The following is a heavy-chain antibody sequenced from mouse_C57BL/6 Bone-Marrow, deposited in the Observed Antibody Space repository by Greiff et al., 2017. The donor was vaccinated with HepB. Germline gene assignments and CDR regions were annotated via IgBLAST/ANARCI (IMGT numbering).Heavy chain of an antibody. CDR3: ARRPNPNPNPNPNPNPNPNPDYSYYFDY. D-gene: IGHD2-4*01. CDR1: GYTFTSYW. V-gene: IGHV1-59*01. CDR2: IDPSDSYT. Sequence: QVQLQQPGAELVRPGTSVKLSCKASGYTFTSYWMHWVKQRPGQGLEWIGVIDPSDSYTNYNQKFKGKATLTVDTSSSTAYMQLSSLTSEDSAVYYCARRPNPNPNPNPNPNPNPNPDYSYYFDYWGQGTTLTVSS. J-gene: IGHJ2*01.